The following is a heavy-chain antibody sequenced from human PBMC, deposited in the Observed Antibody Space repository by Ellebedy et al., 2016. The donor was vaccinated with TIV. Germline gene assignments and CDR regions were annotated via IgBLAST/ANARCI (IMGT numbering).Heavy chain of an antibody. CDR2: IYSSGST. Sequence: GSLRLXXTVSGVSISSNYWSWIRQPAGKGLEWIGRIYSSGSTDYNPSLKSRVTMSVHTSKQQFSLNLSSVTAADTAIYYCARWNSGVVGLDALDIWGQGKMVTVSS. V-gene: IGHV4-4*07. CDR3: ARWNSGVVGLDALDI. D-gene: IGHD1-7*01. CDR1: GVSISSNY. J-gene: IGHJ3*02.